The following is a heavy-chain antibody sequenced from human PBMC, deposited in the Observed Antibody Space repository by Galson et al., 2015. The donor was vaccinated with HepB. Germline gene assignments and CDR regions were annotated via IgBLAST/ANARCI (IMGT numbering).Heavy chain of an antibody. CDR1: GFTFGNAW. D-gene: IGHD2-2*01. CDR3: TTASDRRSTSCYAGPDAFDI. CDR2: IKSKTDGGTT. Sequence: SLRLSCAASGFTFGNAWMTWVRQAPGKGLEWVGRIKSKTDGGTTDYAAPVKGRFTISRDDSKNMVYLQMNSLKTEDTAVYYCTTASDRRSTSCYAGPDAFDIWGQGTMVTVSS. V-gene: IGHV3-15*01. J-gene: IGHJ3*02.